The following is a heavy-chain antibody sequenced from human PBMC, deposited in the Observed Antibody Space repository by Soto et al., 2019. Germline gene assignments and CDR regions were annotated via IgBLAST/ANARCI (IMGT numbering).Heavy chain of an antibody. D-gene: IGHD2-15*01. Sequence: GGSLRLSCAASGFTFSEYGIHWVRQAPGKGLEWVAVISYGGSHKYYAGSVKGRFTISRDDSKNTVYLQMNSLKTDDTAVYYCAKEMFPRTVLDSSSPWGDFWGRGSLVTVSS. CDR1: GFTFSEYG. J-gene: IGHJ4*02. CDR3: AKEMFPRTVLDSSSPWGDF. V-gene: IGHV3-30*18. CDR2: ISYGGSHK.